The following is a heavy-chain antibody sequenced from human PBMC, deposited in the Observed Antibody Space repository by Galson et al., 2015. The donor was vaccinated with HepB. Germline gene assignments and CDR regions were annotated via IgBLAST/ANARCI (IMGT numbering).Heavy chain of an antibody. V-gene: IGHV3-7*04. Sequence: SLRLSCAASGFTFSSYWMSWVRQAPGKGLEWVASIKQGGSEKYYVDSVKGRFTISRDNAKNSLYLQMNSLRAEDTAVYYCARAHGSSSNCASPGAFDIWGLGTMVTVSS. J-gene: IGHJ3*02. D-gene: IGHD2-2*01. CDR1: GFTFSSYW. CDR2: IKQGGSEK. CDR3: ARAHGSSSNCASPGAFDI.